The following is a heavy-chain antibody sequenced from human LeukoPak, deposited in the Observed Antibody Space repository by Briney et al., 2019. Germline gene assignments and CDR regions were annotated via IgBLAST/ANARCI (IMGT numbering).Heavy chain of an antibody. Sequence: SETLSLTCTVSGASISGHYLTWLRQPPGKGLQWIGYISHIGSTNYNPSLKSRVTISVDTSKNQFSLKLTSVTAADTAVYYCARDRISINALDMWGQGTMVTVSS. J-gene: IGHJ3*02. CDR2: ISHIGST. D-gene: IGHD1-14*01. CDR3: ARDRISINALDM. V-gene: IGHV4-59*11. CDR1: GASISGHY.